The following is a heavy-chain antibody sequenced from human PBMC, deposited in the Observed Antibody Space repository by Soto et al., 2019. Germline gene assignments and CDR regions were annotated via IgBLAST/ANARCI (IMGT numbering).Heavy chain of an antibody. V-gene: IGHV3-30*18. D-gene: IGHD3-3*01. Sequence: PGGSLRLSCAASGFTFSNYGMDWVRQAPGKGLEWVAVISYDGSIKSYADSVKGRFTISRDTSKNTLYLQINSLRAEDTAVYYCANRYFWSGYTFDYWGQGTLVTVSS. CDR3: ANRYFWSGYTFDY. CDR2: ISYDGSIK. J-gene: IGHJ4*02. CDR1: GFTFSNYG.